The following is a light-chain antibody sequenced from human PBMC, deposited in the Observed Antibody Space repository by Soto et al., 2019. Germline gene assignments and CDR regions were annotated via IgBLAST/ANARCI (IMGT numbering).Light chain of an antibody. V-gene: IGKV3-15*01. Sequence: EIVLTQSPGTLSVSPGERATLSCRASQSVSSNLAWYQQKPGQAPRLLFYGASTRATGIPARFSGSGSETEFTLSISSLQSEDFAVYYCQQYNNWPGTFGQGTKLEIK. J-gene: IGKJ1*01. CDR2: GAS. CDR1: QSVSSN. CDR3: QQYNNWPGT.